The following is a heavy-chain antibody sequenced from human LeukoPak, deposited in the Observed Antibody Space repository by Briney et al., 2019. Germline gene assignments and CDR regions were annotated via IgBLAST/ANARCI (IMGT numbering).Heavy chain of an antibody. CDR3: ARDQEIQLWGPYYYYGMDV. CDR1: GFTFSSYA. V-gene: IGHV3-30-3*01. D-gene: IGHD5-18*01. J-gene: IGHJ6*02. CDR2: ISYDGSNK. Sequence: PGGSLRLSCAASGFTFSSYAMHWVRQAPGKGLEWVAVISYDGSNKYYADSVKGRFTISRDNSKNTLYLQMNSLRAEDTAVYYCARDQEIQLWGPYYYYGMDVWGQGTTVTVSS.